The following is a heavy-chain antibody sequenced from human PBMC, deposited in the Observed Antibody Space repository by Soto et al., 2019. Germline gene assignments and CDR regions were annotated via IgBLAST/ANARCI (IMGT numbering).Heavy chain of an antibody. CDR3: ARDRRPIAARPDY. Sequence: LRLSCAASGFTFSDYYMSWIRQAPGKGLEWVSYISSSSSYTNYADSVKGRFTISRDNAKNSLYLQMNSLRAEGTAVYYCARDRRPIAARPDYWGQGTLVTVSS. CDR1: GFTFSDYY. V-gene: IGHV3-11*06. CDR2: ISSSSSYT. D-gene: IGHD6-6*01. J-gene: IGHJ4*02.